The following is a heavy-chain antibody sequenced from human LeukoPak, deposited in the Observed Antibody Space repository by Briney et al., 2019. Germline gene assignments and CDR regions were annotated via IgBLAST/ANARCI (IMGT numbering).Heavy chain of an antibody. CDR1: GGSISSSNW. D-gene: IGHD2/OR15-2a*01. CDR2: IFHTGTT. CDR3: ARLTPTTLSLYYYYMDV. V-gene: IGHV4-4*02. Sequence: SETLSLTRAVSGGSISSSNWWSWVRQPPGKGLEWIGRIFHTGTTDYKTSLKGRVTISVDKSKNQFSLKLTSVTAADTAVYYCARLTPTTLSLYYYYMDVWGKGTTVTVSS. J-gene: IGHJ6*03.